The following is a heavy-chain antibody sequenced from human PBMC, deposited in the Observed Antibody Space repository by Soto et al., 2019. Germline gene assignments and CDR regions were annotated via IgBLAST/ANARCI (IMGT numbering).Heavy chain of an antibody. CDR1: GGSFSGYY. CDR3: ATDGVKGFLQQRVGYYYYMDV. Sequence: SETLSLTCAVYGGSFSGYYWSWIRQPPGKGLEWIGEINHSGSTNYNPSLKSRVTMTEDTSTDTAYMELSSLRSEDTAVYYCATDGVKGFLQQRVGYYYYMDVWAKGTTVTVSS. V-gene: IGHV4-34*10. D-gene: IGHD6-13*01. CDR2: INHSGST. J-gene: IGHJ6*03.